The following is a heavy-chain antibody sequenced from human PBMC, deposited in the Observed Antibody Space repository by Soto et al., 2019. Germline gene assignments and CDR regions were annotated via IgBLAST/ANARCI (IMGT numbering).Heavy chain of an antibody. J-gene: IGHJ6*02. CDR2: LHSGGDT. CDR3: ARDGPYYYASRMDV. Sequence: EVQLVESGGGLVQPGGSLRLSCAASGIPVSSNYMTWVRQAPGKGLEWVSALHSGGDTYYANSVKGRFTISRHDFTNTLFLQMNSLTPEDTAVYYCARDGPYYYASRMDVWGQGTTVTVSS. V-gene: IGHV3-53*04. CDR1: GIPVSSNY. D-gene: IGHD3-10*01.